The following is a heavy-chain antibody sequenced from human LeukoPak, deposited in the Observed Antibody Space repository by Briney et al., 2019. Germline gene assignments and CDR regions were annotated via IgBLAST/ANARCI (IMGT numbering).Heavy chain of an antibody. CDR1: GYTLAELS. CDR2: FDPEDGET. J-gene: IGHJ5*02. V-gene: IGHV1-24*01. D-gene: IGHD2-21*01. CDR3: ATDYHIS. Sequence: GASVKVSCKVSGYTLAELSMHWLRQVPGKGLEWMGNFDPEDGETIYAQTFQGRLTMTEDTSTDTAYMELSSLRSEDTAIYYCATDYHISWGQGTLVTVSS.